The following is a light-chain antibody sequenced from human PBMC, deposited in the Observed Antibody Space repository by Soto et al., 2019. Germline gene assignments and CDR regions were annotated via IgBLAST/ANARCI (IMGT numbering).Light chain of an antibody. CDR1: QGSRTD. V-gene: IGKV1-6*01. CDR3: QQANIFPHT. CDR2: SAS. J-gene: IGKJ5*01. Sequence: AIQITQSPSSLSASVGDRCTIACRASQGSRTDVGWYQQRPGKPPDLLIYSASTLQSGVPSRFGGSGSETEFSLTIRALQPEDFATYYCQQANIFPHTFGQGTRLEIK.